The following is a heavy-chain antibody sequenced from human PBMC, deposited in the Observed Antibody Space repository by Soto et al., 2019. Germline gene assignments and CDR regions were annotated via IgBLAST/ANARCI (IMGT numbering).Heavy chain of an antibody. CDR2: IIPIFTKP. V-gene: IGHV1-69*01. Sequence: QVQLVQSGAEVKMPGSSVKVSCTASGGTFDTYALSWVRQAPGQGLERLGGIIPIFTKPTYARKFQGRITITADESTTTVYLDLSSLTSDDTAVYYCARTGDIVVVGDFYYGMDVWGQGTTVIVSS. CDR1: GGTFDTYA. D-gene: IGHD2-2*01. CDR3: ARTGDIVVVGDFYYGMDV. J-gene: IGHJ6*02.